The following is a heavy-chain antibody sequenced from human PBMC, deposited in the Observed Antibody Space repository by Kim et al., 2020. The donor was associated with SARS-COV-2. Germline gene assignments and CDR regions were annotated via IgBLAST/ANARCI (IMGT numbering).Heavy chain of an antibody. Sequence: DSVKARFTSSRNNSKNTLYLQFNSLRTEGTAVYYCAKYLAVAAGSYFDYWGQGTLVTVSS. D-gene: IGHD6-13*01. J-gene: IGHJ4*02. CDR3: AKYLAVAAGSYFDY. V-gene: IGHV3-23*01.